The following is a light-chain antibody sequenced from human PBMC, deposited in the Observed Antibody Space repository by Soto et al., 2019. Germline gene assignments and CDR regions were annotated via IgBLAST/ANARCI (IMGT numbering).Light chain of an antibody. J-gene: IGKJ1*01. V-gene: IGKV3-20*01. CDR3: LQFGNSPWT. CDR1: QSVPSTY. Sequence: VLSQSPGRVSLSPGERATLSCRASQSVPSTYFAWYQQKPGQPPRLLISGTSNRATGIPDRFSGSGSGTDFTLTISRLEPEDFAVYFCLQFGNSPWTFGQGTKVEI. CDR2: GTS.